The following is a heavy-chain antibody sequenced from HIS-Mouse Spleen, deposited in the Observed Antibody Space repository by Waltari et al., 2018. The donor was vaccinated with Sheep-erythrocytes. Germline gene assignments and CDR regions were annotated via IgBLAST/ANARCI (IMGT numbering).Heavy chain of an antibody. Sequence: QVQLVESGGGVVQPGRSLRLSCAASGFTFSSYGMHWVRQAPGKGLGWVAVISYDGSNKYYADSVKGRFTISRDNSKNTLYLQMNSLRAEDTAVYYCAKRYSGSYYYYYYYGMDVWGQGTTVTVSS. D-gene: IGHD1-26*01. J-gene: IGHJ6*02. V-gene: IGHV3-30*18. CDR3: AKRYSGSYYYYYYYGMDV. CDR1: GFTFSSYG. CDR2: ISYDGSNK.